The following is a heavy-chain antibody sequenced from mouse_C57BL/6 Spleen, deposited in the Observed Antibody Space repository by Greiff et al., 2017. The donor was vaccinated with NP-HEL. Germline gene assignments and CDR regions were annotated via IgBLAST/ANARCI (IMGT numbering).Heavy chain of an antibody. Sequence: EVQLQQSGPELVKPGASVKIPCKASGYTFTDYNMDWVKQSHGKSLEWIGDINPNNGGTIYNQKFKGKATLTVDKSSSTAYMELRSLTSEDTAVYYCARSGGLRLGYAMDYWGQGTSVTVSS. D-gene: IGHD2-2*01. J-gene: IGHJ4*01. CDR1: GYTFTDYN. CDR3: ARSGGLRLGYAMDY. V-gene: IGHV1-18*01. CDR2: INPNNGGT.